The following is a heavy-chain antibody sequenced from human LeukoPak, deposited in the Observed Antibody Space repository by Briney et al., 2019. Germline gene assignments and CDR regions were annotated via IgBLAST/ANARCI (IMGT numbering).Heavy chain of an antibody. D-gene: IGHD3-10*01. CDR1: GFTFSTYG. Sequence: GGSLRLSCAASGFTFSTYGMHWVRQAPGKGLEWVAFIRYDGNNEYYPDSVKGRFTISRDNSKNTLYLQIHSLRAEDTAVYYCAKDSYPPGIHFQHWGRGTLVTVSS. V-gene: IGHV3-30*02. J-gene: IGHJ1*01. CDR3: AKDSYPPGIHFQH. CDR2: IRYDGNNE.